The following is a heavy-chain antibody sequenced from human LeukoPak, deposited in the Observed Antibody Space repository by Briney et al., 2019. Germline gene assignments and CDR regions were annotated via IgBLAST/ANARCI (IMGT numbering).Heavy chain of an antibody. J-gene: IGHJ3*02. V-gene: IGHV4-30-4*01. Sequence: SETLSLTCTVSGASIRSGDYYWSWIRQPPGKGLEWIGYIYDSGSTYYNPSLKSRITISVDTSENRFSLKLSSVTATDTADYYCARDCSGGSCYGAFDIWGQGTMVTVSS. CDR2: IYDSGST. CDR1: GASIRSGDYY. D-gene: IGHD2-15*01. CDR3: ARDCSGGSCYGAFDI.